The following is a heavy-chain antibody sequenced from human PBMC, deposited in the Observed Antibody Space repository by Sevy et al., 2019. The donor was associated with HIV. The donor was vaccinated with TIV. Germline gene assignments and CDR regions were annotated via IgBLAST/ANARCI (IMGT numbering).Heavy chain of an antibody. CDR1: GFTFSDYY. D-gene: IGHD3-22*01. CDR2: IDRSGSTI. CDR3: ARENTMIEEPGWFDP. V-gene: IGHV3-11*01. J-gene: IGHJ5*02. Sequence: GGSLRLSCAASGFTFSDYYMSWIRQAPGKGLEWVSYIDRSGSTINYADSVKGRFTMSRDNAKKSVYLQINSLRAEDTAVYYCARENTMIEEPGWFDPWGQGTLVTVSS.